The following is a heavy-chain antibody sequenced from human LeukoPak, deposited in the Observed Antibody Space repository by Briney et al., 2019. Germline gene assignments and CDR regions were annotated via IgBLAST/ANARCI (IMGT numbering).Heavy chain of an antibody. CDR3: ARVSWFPGTSYYYMDV. J-gene: IGHJ6*03. V-gene: IGHV4-59*01. D-gene: IGHD1-1*01. Sequence: SETLSLTCTVSGGSISSYYWSWIRQPPGKGLEWIGYIYYSGSTNYKPSLKSRVTISVDTSKNQFSLKLSSVTAADTAVYYCARVSWFPGTSYYYMDVWGKGTTVTVSS. CDR2: IYYSGST. CDR1: GGSISSYY.